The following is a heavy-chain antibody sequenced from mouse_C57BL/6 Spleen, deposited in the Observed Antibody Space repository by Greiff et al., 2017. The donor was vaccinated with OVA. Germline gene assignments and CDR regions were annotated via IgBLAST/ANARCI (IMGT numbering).Heavy chain of an antibody. CDR3: ARFTTVVATGYFDV. D-gene: IGHD1-1*01. CDR1: GFTFSDYY. Sequence: EVNVVESEGGLVQPGSSMRLSCTASGFTFSDYYMAWVRQVPEKGLEWVANINYDGSSTYYLDSLKSRFIISRDNAKNILYLQMSSLKSEDTATYYCARFTTVVATGYFDVWGTGTTVTVSS. J-gene: IGHJ1*03. CDR2: INYDGSST. V-gene: IGHV5-16*01.